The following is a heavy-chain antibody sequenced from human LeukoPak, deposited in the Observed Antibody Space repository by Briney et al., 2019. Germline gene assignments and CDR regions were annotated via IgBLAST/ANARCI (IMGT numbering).Heavy chain of an antibody. J-gene: IGHJ4*02. CDR2: IRYEGSNK. CDR3: AKDLYGGNSVDY. D-gene: IGHD4-23*01. CDR1: GFTFSSYG. Sequence: GGSLRLSCAASGFTFSSYGMHWVRQAPGKGLEWVAFIRYEGSNKYYADSVKGRFTISRDNSKNTLYLQMNSLRAEDTAVYYCAKDLYGGNSVDYWGQGTLVTVSS. V-gene: IGHV3-30*02.